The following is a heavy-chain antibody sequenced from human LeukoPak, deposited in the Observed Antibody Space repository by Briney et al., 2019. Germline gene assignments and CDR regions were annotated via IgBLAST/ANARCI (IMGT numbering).Heavy chain of an antibody. V-gene: IGHV3-30*04. CDR2: IQYDGSNE. Sequence: GALRLSCAASGFTFSSYAMHWVRQAPGKGLEWVAYIQYDGSNEQYAHSVKGRFRISRDSSKNILYLQMNSLRAEDTAVYYCAKDRCSNGIGCYYYYMDVWGKGTTVTISS. J-gene: IGHJ6*03. D-gene: IGHD2-8*01. CDR3: AKDRCSNGIGCYYYYMDV. CDR1: GFTFSSYA.